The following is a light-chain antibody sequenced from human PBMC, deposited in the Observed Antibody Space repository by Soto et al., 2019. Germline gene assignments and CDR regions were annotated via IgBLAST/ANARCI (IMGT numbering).Light chain of an antibody. CDR2: EGS. V-gene: IGLV2-23*01. CDR3: CSYASISTYV. CDR1: SSDVGTYNL. Sequence: QSALTQPASVSGSPGQSITISCTGTSSDVGTYNLVSWYQHHPGTATKLMIYEGSKRPSGVSNRFSGSKAGNTAPPTISGLQAEDDADYYGCSYASISTYVFGTGTKLTVL. J-gene: IGLJ1*01.